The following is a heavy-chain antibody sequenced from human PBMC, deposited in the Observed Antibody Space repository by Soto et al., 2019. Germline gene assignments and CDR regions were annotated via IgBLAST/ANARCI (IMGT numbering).Heavy chain of an antibody. V-gene: IGHV4-31*03. CDR1: GGSISSGGYY. CDR2: IYYSGST. CDR3: RRAWGSLVSHVTYYYGMDV. Sequence: PSETLSLTCTVSGGSISSGGYYWSWIRQHPGKGLEWIGYIYYSGSTYYNPSLKSRVTISVDTSKNQFSLKLSSVTAADTAVYFCRRAWGSLVSHVTYYYGMDVWSQGTTVTDS. D-gene: IGHD3-16*01. J-gene: IGHJ6*02.